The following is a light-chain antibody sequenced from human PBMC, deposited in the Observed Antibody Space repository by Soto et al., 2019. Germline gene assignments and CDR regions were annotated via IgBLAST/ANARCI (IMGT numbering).Light chain of an antibody. Sequence: DIQMTQTPYTLSASVGDRVTITCRASQSISSWLAWYQQKPGKAPKLLIYGASTLQSGVPSRFSSSRSGTEFTLTISSLQPDDIATYYGQQYDTYWTFGQGTKVDIK. V-gene: IGKV1-5*01. CDR3: QQYDTYWT. CDR2: GAS. CDR1: QSISSW. J-gene: IGKJ1*01.